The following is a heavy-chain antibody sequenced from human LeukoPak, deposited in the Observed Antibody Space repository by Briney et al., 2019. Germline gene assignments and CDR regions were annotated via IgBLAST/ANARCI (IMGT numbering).Heavy chain of an antibody. Sequence: GGSLRPSCAVSGCIFSIYSMHWVRQAPGKGLGWGAVIAYDGSSKYYADSVKGRFTISRDNSKNTLYLQMNSLSAEDTAVYYCARAPRPTNDYGDYYFDYWGQGTLVTVSS. CDR1: GCIFSIYS. CDR3: ARAPRPTNDYGDYYFDY. D-gene: IGHD4-17*01. CDR2: IAYDGSSK. V-gene: IGHV3-30-3*01. J-gene: IGHJ4*02.